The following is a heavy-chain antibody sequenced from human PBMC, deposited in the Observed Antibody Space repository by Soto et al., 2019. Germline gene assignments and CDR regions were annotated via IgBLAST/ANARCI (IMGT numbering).Heavy chain of an antibody. CDR2: IIPIFGTA. CDR1: GGTFSSYA. V-gene: IGHV1-69*01. Sequence: VQLVQSGAEVKKPGSSVKVSCKASGGTFSSYAIRWVRQAPGQGLEWMGGIIPIFGTANYAQKFQGRVTSTADDCTSTAYMELSSLRSEDTDVYYVSGRAQVPTQDCSGGSCYNDFDVWGHGTMVTVSS. CDR3: SGRAQVPTQDCSGGSCYNDFDV. J-gene: IGHJ4*01. D-gene: IGHD2-15*01.